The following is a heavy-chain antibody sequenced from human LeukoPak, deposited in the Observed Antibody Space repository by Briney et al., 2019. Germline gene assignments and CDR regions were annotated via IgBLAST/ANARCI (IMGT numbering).Heavy chain of an antibody. Sequence: GGSLRLSCAASAFTFSSYGMHWVRQAPGKGLEWVAVISYDGSNKYYADSVKGRFTISRDNSKNTLYLQMNSLRTEDTAIYYCAKEDVVVITIRYFQHWGQGTLVTVSS. V-gene: IGHV3-30*18. J-gene: IGHJ1*01. CDR1: AFTFSSYG. CDR3: AKEDVVVITIRYFQH. CDR2: ISYDGSNK. D-gene: IGHD3-22*01.